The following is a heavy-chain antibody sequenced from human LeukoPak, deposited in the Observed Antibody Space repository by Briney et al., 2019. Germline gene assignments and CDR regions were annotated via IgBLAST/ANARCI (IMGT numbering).Heavy chain of an antibody. Sequence: PSQTLSLTCTVSGGSISSGDYYWSWIRQPPGEGLGWIGYIYYTGSVDYNASLKSRLTISLDTSKNRFSLKLNSVTAADTAIYYCARDHSYYFGSQTSTLDVWGQGTAVTVSS. V-gene: IGHV4-30-4*01. CDR3: ARDHSYYFGSQTSTLDV. D-gene: IGHD3-10*01. J-gene: IGHJ6*02. CDR1: GGSISSGDYY. CDR2: IYYTGSV.